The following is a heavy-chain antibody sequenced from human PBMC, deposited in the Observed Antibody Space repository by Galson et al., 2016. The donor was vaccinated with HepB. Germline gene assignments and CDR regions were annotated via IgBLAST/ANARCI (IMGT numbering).Heavy chain of an antibody. V-gene: IGHV4-59*06. CDR3: AIQQNYLFYY. J-gene: IGHJ4*02. CDR2: ISYNGSP. D-gene: IGHD1-7*01. CDR1: GFTVSSHY. Sequence: LRLSCAGSGFTVSSHYMSWVRHYPGKGLEWIGYISYNGSPHYSPSLRGRVTISRDTSKNQFSLSLTSLTAADTAAYYCAIQQNYLFYYWGLGTLITVSS.